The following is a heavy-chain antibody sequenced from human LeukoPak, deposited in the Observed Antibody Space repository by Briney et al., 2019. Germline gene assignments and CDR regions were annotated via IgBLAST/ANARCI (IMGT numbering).Heavy chain of an antibody. Sequence: SVKVSCKASGGTFSSYVINLVRQAPGQGLEWMGGIIPIFSTADYAQKFQGRVTITADESTSTAYMELSNLRSEDTAVYYCAVGVRSSGSYQIWGHAFDIWGQGTMVTVSS. CDR2: IIPIFSTA. CDR3: AVGVRSSGSYQIWGHAFDI. J-gene: IGHJ3*02. V-gene: IGHV1-69*13. CDR1: GGTFSSYV. D-gene: IGHD3-10*01.